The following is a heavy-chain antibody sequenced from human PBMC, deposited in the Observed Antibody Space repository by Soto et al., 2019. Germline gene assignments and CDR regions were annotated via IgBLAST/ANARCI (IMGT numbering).Heavy chain of an antibody. V-gene: IGHV1-69*13. CDR1: GGTFSSYA. Sequence: RASVKVSCKASGGTFSSYAISWVRQAPGQGLEWMGGIIPIFDTANYAQKFQGRVTITADESTSTAYMELSSLRSEDTAVYYCASGMRGRFLEWLLYPYYFDYWGQGTLVTVSS. J-gene: IGHJ4*02. CDR2: IIPIFDTA. D-gene: IGHD3-3*01. CDR3: ASGMRGRFLEWLLYPYYFDY.